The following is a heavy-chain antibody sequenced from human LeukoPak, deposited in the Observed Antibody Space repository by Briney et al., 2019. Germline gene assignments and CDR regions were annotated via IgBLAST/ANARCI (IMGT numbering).Heavy chain of an antibody. CDR2: IIPIFGTA. CDR3: AREGIAAAGTLNDAFDI. CDR1: GGTFSSYA. D-gene: IGHD6-13*01. J-gene: IGHJ3*02. Sequence: GSSVKVSCKASGGTFSSYAISWVRQAPGQGLEWMGGIIPIFGTANYAQKFQGRVTITADESTSTAYMELSSLRSEDTAVYYCAREGIAAAGTLNDAFDIWGQGTMVTVSS. V-gene: IGHV1-69*01.